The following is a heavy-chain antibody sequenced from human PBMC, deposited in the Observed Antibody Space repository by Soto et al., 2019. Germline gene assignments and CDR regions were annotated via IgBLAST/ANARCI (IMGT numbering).Heavy chain of an antibody. J-gene: IGHJ6*02. Sequence: GGSLRLSCAASGFTFSSYAMSWVRQAPGKGLEWVSAISGSGGSTYYADSVKGRFTISRDNSKNTLYLQMNSLRAEDTAVYYCAKDARTGIVLPTRMDVWGQGTTVTVSS. CDR1: GFTFSSYA. CDR3: AKDARTGIVLPTRMDV. V-gene: IGHV3-23*01. D-gene: IGHD2-8*01. CDR2: ISGSGGST.